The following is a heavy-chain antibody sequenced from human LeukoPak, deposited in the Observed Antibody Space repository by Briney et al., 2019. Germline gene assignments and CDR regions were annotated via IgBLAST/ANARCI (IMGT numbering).Heavy chain of an antibody. Sequence: GGALRLSCAASGFTFSSYAMSWVRQAPGKGLEWVSAISASGGSTYYADSVKGRFTISRDNSKNTVYLQMNSLRAEDTAVYYCATTPYFDWLLHLVHWGQGTLVTVSS. CDR3: ATTPYFDWLLHLVH. V-gene: IGHV3-23*01. CDR1: GFTFSSYA. J-gene: IGHJ4*02. CDR2: ISASGGST. D-gene: IGHD3-9*01.